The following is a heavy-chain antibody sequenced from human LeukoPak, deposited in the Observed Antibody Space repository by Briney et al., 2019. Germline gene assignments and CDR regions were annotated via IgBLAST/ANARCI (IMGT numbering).Heavy chain of an antibody. CDR3: ARVSSAYYYYDSSGYFY. V-gene: IGHV3-53*01. Sequence: GGSLRLSCAASGFTVSSNYMSWVRQAPGKGLEWVSVIYSGGSTYYADSVKGRFTISRDNSKNTLYLQMNSLRAEDTAVYYCARVSSAYYYYDSSGYFYWGQGTLVTVSS. CDR2: IYSGGST. J-gene: IGHJ4*02. D-gene: IGHD3-22*01. CDR1: GFTVSSNY.